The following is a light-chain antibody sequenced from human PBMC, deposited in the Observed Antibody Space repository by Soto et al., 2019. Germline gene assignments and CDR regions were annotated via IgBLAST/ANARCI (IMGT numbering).Light chain of an antibody. V-gene: IGKV3-15*01. CDR2: GTS. CDR1: QSVSNN. J-gene: IGKJ2*01. CDR3: QHYNDWPYT. Sequence: EIVMTQSPATLSVSPGERATLSCRASQSVSNNLAWYQQKPGQSPRLLIYGTSTRATGIPARFSGSGSETEFTLTISSLQSEDFAVYYCQHYNDWPYTFGQGTKLEIK.